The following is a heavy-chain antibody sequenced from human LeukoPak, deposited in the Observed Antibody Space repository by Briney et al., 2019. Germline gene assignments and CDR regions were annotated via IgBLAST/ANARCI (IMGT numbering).Heavy chain of an antibody. J-gene: IGHJ5*02. Sequence: ASVKVSCKASGYTFTNYYIHWVRQAPGQGLEWMGWINPNSGGTNYAQKFQGRVTMTRDTSISTAYMELSRLRSDDTAVYYCARALRSGNWFDPWGQGTLVTVSS. CDR3: ARALRSGNWFDP. CDR1: GYTFTNYY. CDR2: INPNSGGT. V-gene: IGHV1-2*02.